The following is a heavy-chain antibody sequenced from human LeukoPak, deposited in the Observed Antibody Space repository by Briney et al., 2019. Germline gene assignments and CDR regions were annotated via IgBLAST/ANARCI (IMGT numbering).Heavy chain of an antibody. CDR2: ISSNGGST. J-gene: IGHJ4*02. Sequence: GGSLRLSCAASGFTFSSYAMHWVRQAPGKGLEYVSAISSNGGSTYYANPVKGRFTISRDNSKNTLYLQMGSLRAEDMAVYYCARAGGVWGSYRYYDYWGQGTLVTVSS. CDR3: ARAGGVWGSYRYYDY. D-gene: IGHD3-16*02. V-gene: IGHV3-64*01. CDR1: GFTFSSYA.